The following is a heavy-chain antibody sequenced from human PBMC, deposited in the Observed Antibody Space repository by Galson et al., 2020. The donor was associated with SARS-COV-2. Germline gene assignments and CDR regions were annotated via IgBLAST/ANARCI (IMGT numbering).Heavy chain of an antibody. CDR3: ARERLDY. CDR2: IRSGSGTI. J-gene: IGHJ4*01. CDR1: GFTFSSYT. D-gene: IGHD1-1*01. V-gene: IGHV3-48*04. Sequence: GESLKLSCAASGFTFSSYTMNWVRQAPVKGLELVAYIRSGSGTIYYADSVTGRFTISRDNAKNSLYLQMNSLRVEDTAVYYCARERLDYWGHGTLVTGSS.